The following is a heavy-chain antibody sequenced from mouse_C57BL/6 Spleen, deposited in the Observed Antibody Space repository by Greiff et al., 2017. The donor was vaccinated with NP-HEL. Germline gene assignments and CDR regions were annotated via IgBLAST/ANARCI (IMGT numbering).Heavy chain of an antibody. J-gene: IGHJ2*01. CDR1: GFNIKDDY. CDR3: TTPITTALDY. V-gene: IGHV14-4*01. Sequence: VQLQQSGAELVRPGASVKLSCTASGFNIKDDYMHWVKQRPEQGLEWIGWIDPENGDTEYASKFQGKATITADTSSNTAYLQLSSLTSEDTAVYYCTTPITTALDYWGQGTTLTVSS. CDR2: IDPENGDT. D-gene: IGHD1-1*01.